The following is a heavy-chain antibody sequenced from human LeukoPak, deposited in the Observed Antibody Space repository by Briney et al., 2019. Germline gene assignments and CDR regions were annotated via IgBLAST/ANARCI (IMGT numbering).Heavy chain of an antibody. D-gene: IGHD1-26*01. CDR1: GFTFSTSW. CDR2: IDKHGSGK. CDR3: ARDAGWGYYDL. J-gene: IGHJ4*02. Sequence: GGSLRLSCVASGFTFSTSWVTWVRQAPGKRLEWVANIDKHGSGKYYVDSVKARFAISRDYASNSVFLQMDSLRAEDTSVYYCARDAGWGYYDLWGQGTPVTVSS. V-gene: IGHV3-7*01.